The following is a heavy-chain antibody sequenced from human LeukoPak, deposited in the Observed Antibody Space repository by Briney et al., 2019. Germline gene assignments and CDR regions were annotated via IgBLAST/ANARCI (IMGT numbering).Heavy chain of an antibody. CDR3: ARRGSGSYPGYHYYYMDV. Sequence: PSETLSLTCAVYGGSFSGYFWSWIRQPPGKGLEWIGEINHSGSTNYNPSLKSRVTISVDTSKNQFSLKLSSVTAADTAVYYCARRGSGSYPGYHYYYMDVWGKGTTVTVSS. V-gene: IGHV4-34*01. CDR2: INHSGST. D-gene: IGHD1-26*01. J-gene: IGHJ6*03. CDR1: GGSFSGYF.